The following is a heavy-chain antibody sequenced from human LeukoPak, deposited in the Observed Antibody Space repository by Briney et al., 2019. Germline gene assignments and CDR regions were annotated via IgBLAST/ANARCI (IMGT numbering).Heavy chain of an antibody. D-gene: IGHD4-11*01. V-gene: IGHV3-74*01. Sequence: GGSLRLSCAASGFTFSSHWMHWVRQAPGKGLVWVSRIIGDGTYTSYADSVKGRFTISRDNAKNTLYLEVNSLRPEDTAMYYCARNDNSQFSWGQGTLVTV. CDR1: GFTFSSHW. CDR3: ARNDNSQFS. J-gene: IGHJ4*02. CDR2: IIGDGTYT.